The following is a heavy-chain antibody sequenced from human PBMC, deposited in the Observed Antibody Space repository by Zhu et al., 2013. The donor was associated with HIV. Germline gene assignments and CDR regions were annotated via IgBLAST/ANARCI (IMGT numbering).Heavy chain of an antibody. CDR1: GYTFSIYF. J-gene: IGHJ6*03. V-gene: IGHV1-2*02. CDR2: INPNTGGT. CDR3: AREQCSSTTCYQYMDV. D-gene: IGHD2-2*01. Sequence: QVQLVQSGAEVQKPGASVKVSCKASGYTFSIYFLHWMRQAPGQGLEWMGWINPNTGGTNHAQRFQGRVTITSDPSTTTASMELTSLTSDDTAVYYCAREQCSSTTCYQYMDVWGKGTTVTVSS.